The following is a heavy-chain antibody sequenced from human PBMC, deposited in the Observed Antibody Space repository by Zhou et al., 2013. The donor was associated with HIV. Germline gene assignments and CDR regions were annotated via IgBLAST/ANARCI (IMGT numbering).Heavy chain of an antibody. CDR2: INPNSGGT. CDR3: ATLLIPSRAYFDY. Sequence: QVQLVQSGAEVKKPGASVKVSCKASGYTFTGFYIHWVRQAPGQGLEWMGWINPNSGGTNYAQKFQGRVTMTRDTSISTAYMELSRLRSDDTALYYCATLLIPSRAYFDYWAREPWSPSPQ. V-gene: IGHV1-2*02. D-gene: IGHD3-16*01. CDR1: GYTFTGFY. J-gene: IGHJ4*02.